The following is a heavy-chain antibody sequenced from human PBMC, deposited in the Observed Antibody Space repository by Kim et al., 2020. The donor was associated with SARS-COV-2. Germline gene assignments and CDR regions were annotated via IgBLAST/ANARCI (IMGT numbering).Heavy chain of an antibody. D-gene: IGHD3-9*01. V-gene: IGHV3-64D*09. CDR2: ISSNGGST. CDR1: GFTFSSYA. CDR3: VRSGLIVSPAFFDLDY. Sequence: GGSLRLSCSASGFTFSSYAMHWVRQAPGKGLEYVSAISSNGGSTYYADSVKGRFTISRDNSKNTLYLQMSSLRAEDTAVYYCVRSGLIVSPAFFDLDYWGQGTLVTVSS. J-gene: IGHJ4*02.